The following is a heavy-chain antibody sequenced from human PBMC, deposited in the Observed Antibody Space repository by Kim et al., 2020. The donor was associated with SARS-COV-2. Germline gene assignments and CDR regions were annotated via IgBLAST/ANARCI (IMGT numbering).Heavy chain of an antibody. CDR2: IEPSDSYT. J-gene: IGHJ3*02. D-gene: IGHD1-26*01. Sequence: GESLKISCKGSGYSFTSYWISWVRQMPGKGLEWMGRIEPSDSYTNYSPSFQGHVTISADKSISTAYLQWSSLKASDTAMYYCARAGGAFDAFDIWGQGTMVTVSS. CDR3: ARAGGAFDAFDI. CDR1: GYSFTSYW. V-gene: IGHV5-10-1*01.